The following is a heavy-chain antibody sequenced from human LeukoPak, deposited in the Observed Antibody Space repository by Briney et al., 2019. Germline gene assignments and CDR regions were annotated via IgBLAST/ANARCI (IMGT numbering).Heavy chain of an antibody. V-gene: IGHV4-34*01. CDR2: INHSGST. CDR1: GGSFSGYY. CDR3: ARGRGAVAGTDFDY. D-gene: IGHD6-19*01. J-gene: IGHJ4*02. Sequence: SEPLSLTFAVYGGSFSGYYWSWIRQPPGKGLEWIGEINHSGSTNYNPSLKSRVTISVDTSKNQFSLKLSSVAAADTAVYYCARGRGAVAGTDFDYWGQGTLVTVSS.